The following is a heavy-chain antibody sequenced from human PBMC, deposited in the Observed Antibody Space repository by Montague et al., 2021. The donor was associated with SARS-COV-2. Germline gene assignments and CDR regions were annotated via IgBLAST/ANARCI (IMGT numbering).Heavy chain of an antibody. J-gene: IGHJ4*02. CDR2: ISGSADIT. CDR1: GFTFRNYA. CDR3: AKDREVATGGLYYFDY. Sequence: SLRLSCEAPGFTFRNYAMIWVRQAPGKGLEWVSGISGSADITYYXDSXKGRFTISRDNSKNTLYLQMSSLRAGDTAVYYCAKDREVATGGLYYFDYWGQGTLVTVSS. D-gene: IGHD5-24*01. V-gene: IGHV3-23*01.